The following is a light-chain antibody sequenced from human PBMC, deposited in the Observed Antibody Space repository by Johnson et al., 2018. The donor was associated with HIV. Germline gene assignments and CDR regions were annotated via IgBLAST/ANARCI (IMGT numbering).Light chain of an antibody. CDR3: GTWDSSLSASYV. CDR2: DNN. V-gene: IGLV1-51*01. Sequence: QSVLTQPPSVSAAPGQKVTISCSGSSSNIGNNYVSWYQQVPGTAPKLLIYDNNKRPSGIPDRFSGSKSGTSATLGITGLTPGDEADYYCGTWDSSLSASYVFGTGTKVTVL. J-gene: IGLJ1*01. CDR1: SSNIGNNY.